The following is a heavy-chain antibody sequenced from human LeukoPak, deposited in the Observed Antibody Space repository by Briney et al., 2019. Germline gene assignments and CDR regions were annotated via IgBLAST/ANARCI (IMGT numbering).Heavy chain of an antibody. CDR2: INYSGST. V-gene: IGHV4-34*01. J-gene: IGHJ4*02. CDR1: GGSFSGYY. CDR3: ARSSSWPSD. D-gene: IGHD6-13*01. Sequence: PSETLSLTCAVSGGSFSGYYWSWIRQPPGKGLEWIGEINYSGSTNYNPSLKRGVIISVDTSNNQFSLKLSSVTAADTAVYYCARSSSWPSDWGQGTLVTVSS.